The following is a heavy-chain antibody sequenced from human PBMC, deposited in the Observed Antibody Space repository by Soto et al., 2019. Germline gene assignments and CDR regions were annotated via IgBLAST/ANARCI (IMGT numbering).Heavy chain of an antibody. Sequence: PGGSLRLSCAASGFTFSSYAMSWVRQAPGKGLEWVSAISGSGGSTYYADSVKGRFTISRDNSKNTLYLQMNSLRAEDTAVYYCAKDLGVATIRPVYYFDYWGQGTLVTVSS. CDR3: AKDLGVATIRPVYYFDY. CDR2: ISGSGGST. D-gene: IGHD5-12*01. V-gene: IGHV3-23*01. CDR1: GFTFSSYA. J-gene: IGHJ4*02.